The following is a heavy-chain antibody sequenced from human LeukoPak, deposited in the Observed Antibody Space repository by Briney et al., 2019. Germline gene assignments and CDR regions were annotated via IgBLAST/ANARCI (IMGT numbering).Heavy chain of an antibody. CDR3: ARDSPNCSGGSCLFDY. J-gene: IGHJ4*02. CDR1: GGSISSHY. D-gene: IGHD2-15*01. V-gene: IGHV4-39*07. CDR2: IYYSGST. Sequence: SETLTLTCTVSGGSISSHYWGWIRQPPGKGLEWIGSIYYSGSTYYNPSLKSRVTISVDTSKNQFSLKLSSVTAADTAVYYCARDSPNCSGGSCLFDYWGQGTLVTVSS.